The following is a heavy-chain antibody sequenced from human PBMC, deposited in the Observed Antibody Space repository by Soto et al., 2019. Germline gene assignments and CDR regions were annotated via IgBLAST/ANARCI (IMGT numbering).Heavy chain of an antibody. CDR2: ISITTNYI. CDR1: GFTFTRYS. Sequence: PGGSLSLACAASGFTFTRYSMNWVRQAPGKGLEWVSSISITTNYIYYADSMKGRFTVSRDNAKNSVYLEMNSLSAEDTAVYYCARESEDLTSNFDYWGQGTLVTVSS. V-gene: IGHV3-21*01. CDR3: ARESEDLTSNFDY. J-gene: IGHJ4*02.